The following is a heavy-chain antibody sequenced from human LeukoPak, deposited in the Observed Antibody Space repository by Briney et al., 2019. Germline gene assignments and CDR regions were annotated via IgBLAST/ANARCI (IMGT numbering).Heavy chain of an antibody. CDR1: GGSISSYY. V-gene: IGHV4-59*01. CDR3: AREGGYSSSWIDY. Sequence: PSETLSLTCTVSGGSISSYYWSWIRQPPGKGLEWIGYIYYSASTNYNPSLKSRVTISVDTSKNQFSLKLSSVTAADTAVYYCAREGGYSSSWIDYWGQGTLVTVSS. D-gene: IGHD6-13*01. CDR2: IYYSAST. J-gene: IGHJ4*02.